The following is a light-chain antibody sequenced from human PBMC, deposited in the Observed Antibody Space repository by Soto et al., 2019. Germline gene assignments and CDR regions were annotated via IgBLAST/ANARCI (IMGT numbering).Light chain of an antibody. Sequence: QSVLTQPPSVSGAPGQRVTISCTGSSSNIGAGYDVHSYQQLPGTAPKLLIHGNSNRPSGVPDRISGSKSGTSASLAITGLQAEDEADYYCQSYDSSLSGAVFGGGTKLTVL. V-gene: IGLV1-40*01. CDR3: QSYDSSLSGAV. CDR1: SSNIGAGYD. J-gene: IGLJ2*01. CDR2: GNS.